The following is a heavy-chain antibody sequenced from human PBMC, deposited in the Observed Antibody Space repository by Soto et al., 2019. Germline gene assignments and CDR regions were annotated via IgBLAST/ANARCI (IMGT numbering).Heavy chain of an antibody. CDR1: GFTFSSYG. J-gene: IGHJ6*02. CDR3: AKSQPRYGDYLYYYYGMDV. V-gene: IGHV3-30*18. Sequence: PGGSLRLSCAASGFTFSSYGMHWVRQAPGKGLEWVAVISYDGSNKYYADSVKGRFTISRDNSKNTLYLQMNSLRAEDTAVYYCAKSQPRYGDYLYYYYGMDVWGQGTTVTVSS. CDR2: ISYDGSNK. D-gene: IGHD4-17*01.